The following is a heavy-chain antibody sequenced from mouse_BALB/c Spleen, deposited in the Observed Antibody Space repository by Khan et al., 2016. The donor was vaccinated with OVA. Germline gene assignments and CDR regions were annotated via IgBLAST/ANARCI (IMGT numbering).Heavy chain of an antibody. CDR3: ARRGYDYGRGALFAY. CDR2: IWSAGST. J-gene: IGHJ3*01. Sequence: QVRLQQSGPGLVQPSQSLSITCTVSGFSLTNYSLHWVRQSPGKGLEWLGVIWSAGSTDYNAAFISRLTIRKDNSRSQVFFKMNSLQPNDTAIYYCARRGYDYGRGALFAYWGQGTLVTVSA. D-gene: IGHD2-4*01. CDR1: GFSLTNYS. V-gene: IGHV2-2*02.